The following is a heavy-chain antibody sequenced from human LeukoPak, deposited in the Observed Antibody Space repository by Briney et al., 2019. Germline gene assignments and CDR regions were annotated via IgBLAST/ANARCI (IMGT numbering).Heavy chain of an antibody. J-gene: IGHJ6*02. CDR1: GFTFSNAW. CDR2: ISSSSSYI. D-gene: IGHD6-6*01. V-gene: IGHV3-21*01. Sequence: GWSLRLSCAASGFTFSNAWMSWVRQAPGEGLEWVSSISSSSSYIYYADSLRGRFTISRDNAKNSLYLQMNSLRAEDTAVYYCAREYSDSSAYYGMDVWGQGTTVTVSS. CDR3: AREYSDSSAYYGMDV.